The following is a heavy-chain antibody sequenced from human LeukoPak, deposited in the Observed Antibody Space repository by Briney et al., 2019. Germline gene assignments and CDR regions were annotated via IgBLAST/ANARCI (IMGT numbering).Heavy chain of an antibody. CDR3: AETRLERSGYYLGGWFDP. V-gene: IGHV4-39*07. D-gene: IGHD3-3*01. Sequence: PSETLSLTCTVSGGSISSSSYYWGWIRQPPGKGLEWIGSIYYSGSTYYNPSLKSRVTISVDTSKNQFSLKLSSVTAADTAVYYCAETRLERSGYYLGGWFDPWGQGTLVTVSS. CDR2: IYYSGST. CDR1: GGSISSSSYY. J-gene: IGHJ5*02.